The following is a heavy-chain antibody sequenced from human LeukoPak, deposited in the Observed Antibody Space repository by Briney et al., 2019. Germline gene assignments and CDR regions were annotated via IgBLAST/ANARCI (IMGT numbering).Heavy chain of an antibody. CDR2: ISWNSGSI. D-gene: IGHD1-1*01. Sequence: GGSLRLSCAASGFTFDDYAMHWVRQAPGKGLEWVSGISWNSGSIGYADSVKGRFTISRDNSKNTLYLQMNSLRAEDTAVYYCAKGTNYFDYWGQGTLVTVSS. V-gene: IGHV3-9*01. CDR1: GFTFDDYA. CDR3: AKGTNYFDY. J-gene: IGHJ4*02.